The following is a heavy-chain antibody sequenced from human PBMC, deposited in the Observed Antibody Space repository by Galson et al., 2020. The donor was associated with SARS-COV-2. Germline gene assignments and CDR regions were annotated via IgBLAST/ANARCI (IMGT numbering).Heavy chain of an antibody. J-gene: IGHJ6*02. Sequence: KVSCQGSGYSFNIYWIAWVRQMPGKGLEWMGIIYPDDSTTIYSPSFQGQVTISADKSISTANLQWSSLKASDTAIYYCARPSGDNSYYYGMDVWGQGTTVTVSS. CDR2: IYPDDSTT. CDR1: GYSFNIYW. CDR3: ARPSGDNSYYYGMDV. V-gene: IGHV5-51*01. D-gene: IGHD4-17*01.